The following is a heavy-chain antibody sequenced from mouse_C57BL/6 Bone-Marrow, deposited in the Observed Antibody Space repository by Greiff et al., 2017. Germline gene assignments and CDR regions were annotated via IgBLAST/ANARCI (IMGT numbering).Heavy chain of an antibody. CDR2: IDPDNGDT. J-gene: IGHJ4*01. V-gene: IGHV14-4*01. Sequence: VQLQQSGAELVRPGASVSLSCTASGFNFKDDYMHWVKQRPEQGLEWIGWIDPDNGDTEYASKFQGKATITADTSSNTAYLQLIILTSEDTAVYSSTTHAMDYWGQGTTVTVSS. CDR1: GFNFKDDY. CDR3: TTHAMDY.